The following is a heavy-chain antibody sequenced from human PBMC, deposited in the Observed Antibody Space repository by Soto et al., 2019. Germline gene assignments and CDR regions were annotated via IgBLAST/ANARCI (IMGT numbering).Heavy chain of an antibody. CDR3: ARPRYYYDSNTHSDGHPADY. V-gene: IGHV3-30-3*01. D-gene: IGHD3-22*01. Sequence: GGSLRLSCTASGFTFSSYAMHWVRQAPGKGLEWVAFISHDGNTTYYADSVKGRFSVSRDNSKNTLYLQMNSLRTEDTAMFYCARPRYYYDSNTHSDGHPADYWGLGTLVTVSS. CDR1: GFTFSSYA. J-gene: IGHJ4*02. CDR2: ISHDGNTT.